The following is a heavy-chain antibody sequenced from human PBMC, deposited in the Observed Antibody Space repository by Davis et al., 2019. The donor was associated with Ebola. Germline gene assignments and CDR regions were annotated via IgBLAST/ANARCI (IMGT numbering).Heavy chain of an antibody. V-gene: IGHV1-2*04. Sequence: SVKVSCKASGYTFTGYYMHWVRQAPGQGLEWMGWINPNSGGTNYAQKFQGWVTMTRDTSISTAYMELSRLRSDDTAVYYCARGGCTNGVCSPHYYYYGMDVWGQGTTVTVSS. J-gene: IGHJ6*02. CDR3: ARGGCTNGVCSPHYYYYGMDV. D-gene: IGHD2-8*01. CDR2: INPNSGGT. CDR1: GYTFTGYY.